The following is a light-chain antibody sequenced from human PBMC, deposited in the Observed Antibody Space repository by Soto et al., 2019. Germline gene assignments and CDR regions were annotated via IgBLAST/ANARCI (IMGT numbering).Light chain of an antibody. CDR2: EVT. CDR3: SSQTTTSRV. CDR1: SSDVGEDKY. Sequence: QSALTQPASVSGSPGQSIIISCTGSSSDVGEDKYVSWYQQHPGKAPKLIISEVTNRPSGVSDRFSGSKSGNTASLTISGLQVDDEADYYCSSQTTTSRVFGGGTKLTVL. V-gene: IGLV2-14*01. J-gene: IGLJ3*02.